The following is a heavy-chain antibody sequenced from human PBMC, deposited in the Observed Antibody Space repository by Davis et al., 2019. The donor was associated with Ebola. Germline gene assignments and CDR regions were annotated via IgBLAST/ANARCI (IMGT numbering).Heavy chain of an antibody. V-gene: IGHV4-39*02. J-gene: IGHJ3*02. D-gene: IGHD3-16*01. CDR3: AREAGGGAFDI. CDR2: IYYSGIT. CDR1: AGSISSSIYY. Sequence: SETLSLTCTVSAGSISSSIYYWGWIRQPPGKGLEWIGSIYYSGITYYNPSLKSRVTISVDTSKNQFSLKLRSVTAADTAVYYCAREAGGGAFDIWGQGTMITVSS.